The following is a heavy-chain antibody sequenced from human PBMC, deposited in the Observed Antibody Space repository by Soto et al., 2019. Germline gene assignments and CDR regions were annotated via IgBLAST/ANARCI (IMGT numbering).Heavy chain of an antibody. CDR1: GSPISSYY. Sequence: PSETLSLTCTVSGSPISSYYWSWFRQPPGQGLEWVGYVYYTGTTLYNPSLKSRVTISVDKSKNQFSLKLSSVTAADTAVYYCARDQLEGNWFDPWGQGTLVTVSS. V-gene: IGHV4-59*12. CDR2: VYYTGTT. J-gene: IGHJ5*02. CDR3: ARDQLEGNWFDP. D-gene: IGHD1-1*01.